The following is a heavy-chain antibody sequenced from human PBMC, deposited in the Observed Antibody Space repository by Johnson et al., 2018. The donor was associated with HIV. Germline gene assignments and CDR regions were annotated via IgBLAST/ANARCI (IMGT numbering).Heavy chain of an antibody. Sequence: QVQLVESGGGLVQPGGSLRLSCAASGFTFSSYGMHWVRQAPGKGLEWVAFIRYDGSNKYYADSVKGRFTLSRDNSKNTLDLQMNSLKTEDPAVYYCTTDHGSPDAFDIWGQGTMVTGSS. CDR2: IRYDGSNK. CDR1: GFTFSSYG. J-gene: IGHJ3*02. V-gene: IGHV3-30*02. D-gene: IGHD1-14*01. CDR3: TTDHGSPDAFDI.